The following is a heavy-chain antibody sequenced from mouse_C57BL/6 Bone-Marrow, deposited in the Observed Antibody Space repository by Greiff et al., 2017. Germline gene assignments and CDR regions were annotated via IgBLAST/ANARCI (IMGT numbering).Heavy chain of an antibody. D-gene: IGHD1-1*01. Sequence: EVQLQQSGPELVKPGASVKMSCKASGYTFTDYNMHWVKQSHGKSLEWIGYINPNNGGTSYNQKFKGKATLTVNKSSSTAYMELRSLTSEASAVYYCAGYYGSSYVGWFAYWGQGTLVTVSA. CDR1: GYTFTDYN. CDR2: INPNNGGT. CDR3: AGYYGSSYVGWFAY. V-gene: IGHV1-22*01. J-gene: IGHJ3*01.